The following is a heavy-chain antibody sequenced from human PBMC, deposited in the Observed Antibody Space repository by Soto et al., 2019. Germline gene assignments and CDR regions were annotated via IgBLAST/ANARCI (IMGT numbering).Heavy chain of an antibody. Sequence: PSETLSLTCAVYGGSFSGYYWSWIRQPPGKGLEWIGEINHSGSTNYNPSLKSRVTISVDTSKNQFSLKLSSVTAADTAVYYCAGYEVRGGSGSYTYGMDVWGQGTTVTVSS. CDR1: GGSFSGYY. V-gene: IGHV4-34*01. J-gene: IGHJ6*02. D-gene: IGHD3-10*01. CDR2: INHSGST. CDR3: AGYEVRGGSGSYTYGMDV.